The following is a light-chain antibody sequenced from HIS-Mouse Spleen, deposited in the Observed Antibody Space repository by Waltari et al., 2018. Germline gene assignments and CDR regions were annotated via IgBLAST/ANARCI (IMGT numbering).Light chain of an antibody. CDR2: DVS. CDR1: SSDVGGSNY. V-gene: IGLV2-11*01. J-gene: IGLJ1*01. Sequence: QSALTQPRSVSGSPGQSVTISCTGTSSDVGGSNYVSWYQQHPGKAPKLMFCDVSKRPSAGPVRFSGAKAGNTASRTIAVLQAEGEADYYCCSYADSSTYVFGTGTKVTVL. CDR3: CSYADSSTYV.